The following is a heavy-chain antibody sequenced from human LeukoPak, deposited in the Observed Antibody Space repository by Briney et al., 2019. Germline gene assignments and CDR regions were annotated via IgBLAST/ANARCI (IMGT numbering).Heavy chain of an antibody. Sequence: ASVKVFCKVSGYTLTELSMHWVRQAPGKGLEWMGGFDPEDGETIYAQKFQGRVTMTEDTSTDTAYMELSSLRSGDTAVYYCARDRREYSSSSGAFDIWGQGTMVTVSS. CDR1: GYTLTELS. CDR3: ARDRREYSSSSGAFDI. D-gene: IGHD6-6*01. V-gene: IGHV1-24*01. CDR2: FDPEDGET. J-gene: IGHJ3*02.